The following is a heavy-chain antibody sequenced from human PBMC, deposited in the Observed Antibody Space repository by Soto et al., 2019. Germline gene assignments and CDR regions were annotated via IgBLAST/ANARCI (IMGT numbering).Heavy chain of an antibody. CDR3: AKDHCSSTSCYYYYGMDV. J-gene: IGHJ6*01. V-gene: IGHV3-30*18. CDR2: ISYDGSNK. CDR1: GFTFSSYG. D-gene: IGHD2-2*01. Sequence: QVQLVESGGGVVQPGRSLRLSCAASGFTFSSYGMHWVRQAPGKGLEWVAVISYDGSNKYYADSVKGRFTISRDNSKNTLYLQMNSLRAEDTAVYYCAKDHCSSTSCYYYYGMDVW.